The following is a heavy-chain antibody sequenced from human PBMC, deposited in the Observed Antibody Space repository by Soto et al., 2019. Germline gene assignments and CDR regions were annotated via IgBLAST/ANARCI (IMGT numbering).Heavy chain of an antibody. V-gene: IGHV4-30-2*01. CDR1: GGSISSGGYS. J-gene: IGHJ4*02. D-gene: IGHD3-10*01. Sequence: PSETLSLTCAVSGGSISSGGYSWSWIRQPPGKGLEWIGYIYHSGSTYYNPSLKSRVTISVDRSKSQFSLKLSSVTAADTAVYYCAGGYYYGSGSVLGFDYWGQGTLVTVSS. CDR2: IYHSGST. CDR3: AGGYYYGSGSVLGFDY.